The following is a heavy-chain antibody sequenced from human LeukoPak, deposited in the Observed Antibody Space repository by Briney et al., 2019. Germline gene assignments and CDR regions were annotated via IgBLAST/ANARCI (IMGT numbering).Heavy chain of an antibody. D-gene: IGHD3-22*01. CDR1: GFTFSIYA. CDR3: ARDRPNYYGSDGHYYRRDGDY. V-gene: IGHV3-23*01. Sequence: GGSLRLSCAASGFTFSIYAMSWVRQAPGKGLQWVSSITSRGESTWYVDSVKGRFTITRDNSETTLYLQMPSLRAEDTAVYYCARDRPNYYGSDGHYYRRDGDYWGRGTLVSVSS. CDR2: ITSRGEST. J-gene: IGHJ4*02.